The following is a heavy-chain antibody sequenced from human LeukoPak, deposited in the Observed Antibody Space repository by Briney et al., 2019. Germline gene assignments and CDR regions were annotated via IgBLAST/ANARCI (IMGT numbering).Heavy chain of an antibody. CDR1: GYTFTSYY. V-gene: IGHV1-46*01. D-gene: IGHD1-26*01. Sequence: GASVKVSCKASGYTFTSYYMHWVRQAPGQGLEWMGIINPSGGSTSYAQKFQGRVTMTTDTSTSTAYMELRSLRSDDTAVYYCARLDSGSYPAVVDYWGQGTLVTVSS. J-gene: IGHJ4*02. CDR3: ARLDSGSYPAVVDY. CDR2: INPSGGST.